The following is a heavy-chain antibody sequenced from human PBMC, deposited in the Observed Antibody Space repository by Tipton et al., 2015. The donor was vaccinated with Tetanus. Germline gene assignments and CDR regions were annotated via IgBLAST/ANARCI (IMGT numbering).Heavy chain of an antibody. CDR3: ARAFFAAATS. V-gene: IGHV3-23*01. D-gene: IGHD6-13*01. CDR1: GFTFSNYG. J-gene: IGHJ5*02. Sequence: SLRLSCVASGFTFSNYGMTWVRQAPGKGLEWVSTIRDGDGRTYYADSVKGRFTISRDNSKNTLYLQMNSLRAEDTAVYYCARAFFAAATSWGQGTLVTVSS. CDR2: IRDGDGRT.